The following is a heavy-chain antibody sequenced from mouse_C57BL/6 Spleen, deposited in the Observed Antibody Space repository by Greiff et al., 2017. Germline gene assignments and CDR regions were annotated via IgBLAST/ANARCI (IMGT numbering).Heavy chain of an antibody. D-gene: IGHD1-1*01. CDR2: ISYSGST. CDR1: GYSITSGYD. V-gene: IGHV3-1*01. Sequence: EVMLVESGPGMVKPSQSLSLTCTVTGYSITSGYDWHWIRHFPGNKLEWMGYISYSGSTNYNPSLKSRISITHDPSKNHFFLKLNSVTTEDTATYYCARSYYYGLDYWGQGTTLTVSS. J-gene: IGHJ2*01. CDR3: ARSYYYGLDY.